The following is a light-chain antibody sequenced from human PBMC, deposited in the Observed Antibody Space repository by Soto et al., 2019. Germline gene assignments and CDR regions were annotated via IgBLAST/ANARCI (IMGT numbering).Light chain of an antibody. Sequence: DIQMTQSPSTLSASVGDRVTITCRASQSISSWLAWYQQKPGKAPKLLIYDASSLESGVPSRFSGNGSGTEFTLTISSLQPEDFATYYCQQLNSYPITFGQGTRLEIK. CDR1: QSISSW. CDR3: QQLNSYPIT. V-gene: IGKV1-5*01. J-gene: IGKJ5*01. CDR2: DAS.